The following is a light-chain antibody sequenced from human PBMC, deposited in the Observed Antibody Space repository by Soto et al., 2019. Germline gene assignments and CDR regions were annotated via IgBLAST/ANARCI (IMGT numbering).Light chain of an antibody. CDR2: GAS. CDR3: QQYGSSPDT. V-gene: IGKV3-20*01. Sequence: EIVLTQSPGTLSLSPGERATLSCRASQSVSSSYLAWYQQKPGQAPRLLIYGASSRATGIPDRFSGSGSGIDFTLTISRLEPEDFAVYYCQQYGSSPDTFGQGTKMVIK. J-gene: IGKJ2*01. CDR1: QSVSSSY.